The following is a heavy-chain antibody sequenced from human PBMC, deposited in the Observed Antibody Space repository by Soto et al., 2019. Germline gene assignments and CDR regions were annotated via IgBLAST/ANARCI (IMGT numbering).Heavy chain of an antibody. CDR2: TYYRSKWYN. CDR1: GDSVFSSTAA. D-gene: IGHD6-19*01. Sequence: SQTLSLPCAISGDSVFSSTAAWNWIRQSPSRGLEWLGRTYYRSKWYNDYAVSVKSRITIHPDTSKHQVSLQLNSVTPEDTDVYYCARDRSGSGWFNAFDIWGHGTMVTVSS. V-gene: IGHV6-1*01. J-gene: IGHJ3*02. CDR3: ARDRSGSGWFNAFDI.